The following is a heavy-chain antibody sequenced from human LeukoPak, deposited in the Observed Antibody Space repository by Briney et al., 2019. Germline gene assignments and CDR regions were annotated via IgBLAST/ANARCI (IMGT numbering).Heavy chain of an antibody. CDR3: ARGFGLQNWFDP. CDR2: INPNSGGT. CDR1: GYPFTSYH. J-gene: IGHJ5*02. V-gene: IGHV1-2*02. Sequence: ASVKVSCKASGYPFTSYHMHWVRQAPGQGLEWMGWINPNSGGTNYAQKFQGRVTMTRDTSISTAYMELSRLRSDDTAVYYCARGFGLQNWFDPWGQGTLVTVSS. D-gene: IGHD3-10*01.